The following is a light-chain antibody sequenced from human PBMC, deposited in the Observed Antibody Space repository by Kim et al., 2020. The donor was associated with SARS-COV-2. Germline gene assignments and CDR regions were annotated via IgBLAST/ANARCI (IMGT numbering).Light chain of an antibody. CDR2: AAS. Sequence: DIQMTQSPSSLSASVGDRVTITCRASQSISTYLNWYQQNPGKAPKLLIYAASTLQSGVPSRFSGSGSETGFTLTISSLQPEDFATYCCQHSYSTPPWTFGQGTKVDIK. CDR1: QSISTY. CDR3: QHSYSTPPWT. V-gene: IGKV1-39*01. J-gene: IGKJ1*01.